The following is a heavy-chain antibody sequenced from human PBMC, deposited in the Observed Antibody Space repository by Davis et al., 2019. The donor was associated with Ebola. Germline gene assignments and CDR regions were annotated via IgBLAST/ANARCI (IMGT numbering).Heavy chain of an antibody. CDR3: AGRDTAPPWVYGMDV. CDR1: GYTFTGYY. CDR2: INPNSGGT. V-gene: IGHV1-2*02. J-gene: IGHJ6*02. D-gene: IGHD5-18*01. Sequence: ASVKISCKASGYTFTGYYMHWVRQAPGQGLEWMGWINPNSGGTNYAQKFQGRVTMTRDTSISTAYMELSRLRSDDTAVYYCAGRDTAPPWVYGMDVWGQGTTVTVSS.